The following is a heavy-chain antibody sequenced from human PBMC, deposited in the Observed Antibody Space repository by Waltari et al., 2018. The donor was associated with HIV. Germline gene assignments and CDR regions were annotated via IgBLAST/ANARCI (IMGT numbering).Heavy chain of an antibody. D-gene: IGHD3-22*01. CDR3: ARMSYYYDSSGTPQAADY. Sequence: QVTLRESGPALVKPTQTLTLTCTFPGFSLSTSGMCVSWIRQPPGKALEWLALIDWDDDKYYSTSLKTRLTISKDTSKNQVVLTITNMDPVDTATYYCARMSYYYDSSGTPQAADYWGQGTLVTVSS. J-gene: IGHJ4*02. CDR1: GFSLSTSGMC. CDR2: IDWDDDK. V-gene: IGHV2-70*01.